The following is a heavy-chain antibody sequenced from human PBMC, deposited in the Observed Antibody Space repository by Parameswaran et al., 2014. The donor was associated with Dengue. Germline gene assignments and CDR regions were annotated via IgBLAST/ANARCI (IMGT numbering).Heavy chain of an antibody. J-gene: IGHJ6*02. CDR2: IKNDGSEK. CDR3: ARVPAVRGVVDYPYGMDV. D-gene: IGHD3-10*01. V-gene: IGHV3-7*01. Sequence: RWIRQPPGKGLEWVANIKNDGSEKYYVDSVKGRFTISRDNAKKSLFLQMSSLRDEDAAVYYCARVPAVRGVVDYPYGMDVWGQGDHGSPSP.